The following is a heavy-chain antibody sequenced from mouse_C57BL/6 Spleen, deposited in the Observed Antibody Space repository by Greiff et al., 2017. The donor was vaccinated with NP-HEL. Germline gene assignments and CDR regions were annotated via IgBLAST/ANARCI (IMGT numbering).Heavy chain of an antibody. Sequence: VQLQQSGAELAKPGASVKLSCKASGYTFTSYWMHWVKQRPEQGLEWIGYINPSSGYTKYNQKFKDKATLTADKSSSTAYLQLSSLTYEDSAVYISAIGWHGGPMDYWSQGTSVTVYS. V-gene: IGHV1-7*01. CDR2: INPSSGYT. CDR3: AIGWHGGPMDY. D-gene: IGHD3-1*01. CDR1: GYTFTSYW. J-gene: IGHJ4*01.